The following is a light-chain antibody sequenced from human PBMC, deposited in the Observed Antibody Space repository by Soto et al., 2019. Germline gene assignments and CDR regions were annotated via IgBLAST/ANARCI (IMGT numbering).Light chain of an antibody. CDR2: GAS. CDR1: QSVSSSY. V-gene: IGKV3-20*01. J-gene: IGKJ1*01. Sequence: DIVLTQSPGTLSLSPGERATLSGRSSQSVSSSYLAWYQQKPGQAHRLLIYGASSRATGITDRFSGSGSGTDFTLTISSLEPEDFAVYYCQQYGSSPETLGQGTKVDI. CDR3: QQYGSSPET.